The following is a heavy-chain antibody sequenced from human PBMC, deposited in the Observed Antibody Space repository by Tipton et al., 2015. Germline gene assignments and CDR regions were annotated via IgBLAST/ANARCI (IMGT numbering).Heavy chain of an antibody. D-gene: IGHD3-3*01. V-gene: IGHV3-49*04. J-gene: IGHJ4*02. Sequence: RSLRLSCAASGFTFGDHPLTWVRQAPGKGLEWLAFIRSKTYGETTEYAASVKGRFTISRDDSKSIAYLQMNSLKTEDTGVYYCTKVAYYDGMRYFDFWGQGTLVTVSS. CDR1: GFTFGDHP. CDR2: IRSKTYGETT. CDR3: TKVAYYDGMRYFDF.